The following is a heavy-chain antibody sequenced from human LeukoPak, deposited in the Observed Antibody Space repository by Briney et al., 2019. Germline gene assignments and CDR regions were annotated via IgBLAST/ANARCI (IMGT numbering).Heavy chain of an antibody. D-gene: IGHD5-12*01. CDR2: VSGSGGST. CDR1: GFTFSSYA. CDR3: AKVISTTGDGYNY. J-gene: IGHJ4*02. V-gene: IGHV3-23*01. Sequence: PGGSLRLSCAASGFTFSSYAMRWVRQAPGKGLEWVSAVSGSGGSTYYADSVKGRFTISRDNSKNTLYLQMNSLRAEDTAVYYCAKVISTTGDGYNYWGQGTLVTVSS.